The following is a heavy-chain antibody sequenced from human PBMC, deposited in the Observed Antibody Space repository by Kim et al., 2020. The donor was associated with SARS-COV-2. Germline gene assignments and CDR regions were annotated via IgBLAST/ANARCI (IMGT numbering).Heavy chain of an antibody. CDR1: GGSFSGYY. CDR2: INHSGST. J-gene: IGHJ6*02. CDR3: ARCHYYGSGSYNQGGMDV. D-gene: IGHD3-10*01. Sequence: SETLSLTCAVYGGSFSGYYWSWIRQPPGKGLEWIGEINHSGSTNYNPSLKSRVTISVDTSKNQFSLKLSSVTAADTAVYYCARCHYYGSGSYNQGGMDVWGQGTTVTVSS. V-gene: IGHV4-34*01.